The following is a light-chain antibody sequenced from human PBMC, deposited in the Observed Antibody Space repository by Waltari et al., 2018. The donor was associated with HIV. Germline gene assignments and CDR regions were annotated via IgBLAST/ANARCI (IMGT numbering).Light chain of an antibody. CDR1: SDYLGASNH. J-gene: IGLJ2*01. CDR3: ASYTRQISVA. V-gene: IGLV2-14*01. Sequence: QSALTQPASVSGSPGQSITITCTGTSDYLGASNHLSWYQQYPNGSPKLLIFEVRNRPSGVSGRFSASKSGNTASLTITGLQSDDEADYYCASYTRQISVAFGGGTRVTV. CDR2: EVR.